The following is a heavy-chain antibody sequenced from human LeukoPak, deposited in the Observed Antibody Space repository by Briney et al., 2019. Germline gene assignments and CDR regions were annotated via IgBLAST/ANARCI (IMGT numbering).Heavy chain of an antibody. CDR3: ARDSDCYDSPDAFDI. CDR1: GGSSSSYY. J-gene: IGHJ3*02. CDR2: IYTSGST. Sequence: SETLSLTCTVSGGSSSSYYWSWIRQPAGKGLEWIGRIYTSGSTNYNPSLKSRVTISVDTSKNQFSLKLSSVTAADTAVYYCARDSDCYDSPDAFDIWGQGTMVTVSS. V-gene: IGHV4-4*07. D-gene: IGHD3-22*01.